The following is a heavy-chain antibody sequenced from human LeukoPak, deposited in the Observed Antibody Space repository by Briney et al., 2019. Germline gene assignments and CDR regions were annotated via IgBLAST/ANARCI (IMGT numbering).Heavy chain of an antibody. Sequence: GGSLRLSCAASGFTFSSYEMNWVRQAPGKGLEWVSYISSSGSTIYYADSVKGRFTISRDNAKNSLYLQMNSLRAEHTAVYYCAEVGITMIGGVWGKGTTVTISS. CDR2: ISSSGSTI. J-gene: IGHJ6*04. D-gene: IGHD3-10*02. CDR3: AEVGITMIGGV. CDR1: GFTFSSYE. V-gene: IGHV3-48*03.